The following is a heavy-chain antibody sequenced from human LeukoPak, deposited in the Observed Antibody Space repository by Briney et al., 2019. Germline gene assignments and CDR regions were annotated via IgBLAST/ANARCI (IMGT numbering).Heavy chain of an antibody. CDR3: AKCSYYYGSGSYYQIDY. Sequence: GGSLRLSCAASGFTFSSYGMSWVRQAPGKGLEWVSAISGSGGSTYYADSVKGRFTISRDNSKNTLYLQMNSLRAEDTAVYYCAKCSYYYGSGSYYQIDYWGQGTLVTVSS. V-gene: IGHV3-23*01. CDR2: ISGSGGST. D-gene: IGHD3-10*01. J-gene: IGHJ4*02. CDR1: GFTFSSYG.